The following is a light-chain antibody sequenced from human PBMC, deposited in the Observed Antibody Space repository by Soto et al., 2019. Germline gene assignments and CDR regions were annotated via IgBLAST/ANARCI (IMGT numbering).Light chain of an antibody. V-gene: IGKV3-11*01. CDR1: HSVSSD. Sequence: EIVRTQSPATLSVSPGERATLSCRATHSVSSDLAWYQQEPGQAPRLLIYDASKRASGIPARFSGSGSGTDFALTISSLEPEDFAVYYCQERTSWPPWTFGQGTKVDIK. CDR3: QERTSWPPWT. CDR2: DAS. J-gene: IGKJ1*01.